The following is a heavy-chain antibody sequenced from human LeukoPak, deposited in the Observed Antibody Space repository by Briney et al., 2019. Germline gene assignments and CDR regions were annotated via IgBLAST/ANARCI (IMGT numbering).Heavy chain of an antibody. V-gene: IGHV4-34*01. J-gene: IGHJ4*02. D-gene: IGHD2-8*01. CDR2: INHSGST. Sequence: PSETLSLTCAVYGGSFSGYYWSWIRQPPGKGLEWIGEINHSGSTNYNPSLKGRVTISVDTSKNQFSLELTSVTAADTALYYCARMYGVFDYWGQGILVTVSS. CDR1: GGSFSGYY. CDR3: ARMYGVFDY.